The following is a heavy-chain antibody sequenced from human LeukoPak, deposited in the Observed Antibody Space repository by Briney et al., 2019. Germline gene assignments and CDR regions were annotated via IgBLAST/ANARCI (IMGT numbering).Heavy chain of an antibody. CDR3: ARVASGGDYRSGGDDY. Sequence: GGSLRLSCAASGFTFSSYAMHWVRRAPGKGLEYVSAISSNGGSTYYANSVKGRFTISRDNSKNTLYLQMGSLRAEDMAVYYCARVASGGDYRSGGDDYWGQGTLVTVSS. J-gene: IGHJ4*02. CDR1: GFTFSSYA. V-gene: IGHV3-64*01. CDR2: ISSNGGST. D-gene: IGHD4-17*01.